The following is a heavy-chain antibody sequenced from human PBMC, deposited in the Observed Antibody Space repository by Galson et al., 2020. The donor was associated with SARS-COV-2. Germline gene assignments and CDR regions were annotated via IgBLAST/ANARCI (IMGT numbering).Heavy chain of an antibody. CDR3: AKLGLEYSSSWSDY. J-gene: IGHJ4*02. CDR2: ISWNSGSI. V-gene: IGHV3-9*01. Sequence: SLKISCAASGFTFDDYAMHWVRQAPGTGLEWVSGISWNSGSIGYADSVKGRFTISRDNAKNSLYLQMNSLRAEDTALYYCAKLGLEYSSSWSDYWGQGTLVTVSS. CDR1: GFTFDDYA. D-gene: IGHD6-13*01.